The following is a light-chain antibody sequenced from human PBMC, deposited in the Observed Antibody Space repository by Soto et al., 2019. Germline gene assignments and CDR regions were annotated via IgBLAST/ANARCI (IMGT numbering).Light chain of an antibody. CDR2: IAS. J-gene: IGKJ1*01. V-gene: IGKV1-17*01. Sequence: DIQMTQSPSSLSASVGDRVTITCRASHGIGNDLAWYQQKPGKAPKRLIYIASILQSGVPLRFSGSGSGTEFTLTITSLQPEDFATYYCLQYHSYPKTFGQGTNVEIK. CDR1: HGIGND. CDR3: LQYHSYPKT.